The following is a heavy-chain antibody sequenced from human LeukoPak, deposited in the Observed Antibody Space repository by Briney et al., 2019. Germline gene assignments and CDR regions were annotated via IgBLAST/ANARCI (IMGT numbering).Heavy chain of an antibody. CDR1: GGSISSSSYY. CDR3: ARGAYYDYVWGSYRRGNWFDP. D-gene: IGHD3-16*02. CDR2: INHSGST. J-gene: IGHJ5*02. Sequence: SETLSLTCTVSGGSISSSSYYWSWIRQPPGKGLEWIGEINHSGSTNYNPSLKSRVTISVDTSKNQFSLKLSSVTAADTAVYYCARGAYYDYVWGSYRRGNWFDPWGQGTLVTVSS. V-gene: IGHV4-39*07.